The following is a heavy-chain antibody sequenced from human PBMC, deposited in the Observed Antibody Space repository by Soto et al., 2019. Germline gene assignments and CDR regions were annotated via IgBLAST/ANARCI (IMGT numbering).Heavy chain of an antibody. CDR2: MNPNSGNT. D-gene: IGHD3-10*01. CDR1: GYTFTSYD. CDR3: ARFISPSYGSEKDI. V-gene: IGHV1-8*01. J-gene: IGHJ3*02. Sequence: ASVKVSCKASGYTFTSYDINWVRQATGQGLEWMGWMNPNSGNTGYAQKFQGRVTMTRNTSISTAYMELSSLRSEDTAVYYCARFISPSYGSEKDIWGQGTMVTVSS.